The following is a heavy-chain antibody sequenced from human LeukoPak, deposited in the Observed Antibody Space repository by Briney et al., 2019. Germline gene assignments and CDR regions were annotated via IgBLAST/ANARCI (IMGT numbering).Heavy chain of an antibody. Sequence: WASVKVSCKASGYTSTGYYLHWVRQAPGQGLEWMGWLNPKTGGTSYAQKFQGRVTMTRDTSISTVNMELSRLTSDDTAVYYCARATAENDHWGQGTLVTVSS. CDR1: GYTSTGYY. J-gene: IGHJ4*02. D-gene: IGHD1-14*01. CDR3: ARATAENDH. CDR2: LNPKTGGT. V-gene: IGHV1-2*02.